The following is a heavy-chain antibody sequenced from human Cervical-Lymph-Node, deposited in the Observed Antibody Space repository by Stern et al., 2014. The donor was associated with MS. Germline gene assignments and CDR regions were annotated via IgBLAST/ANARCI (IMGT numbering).Heavy chain of an antibody. CDR3: VRERSSRGFDY. CDR2: ISYDGNTK. V-gene: IGHV3-30-3*01. D-gene: IGHD5/OR15-5a*01. CDR1: GFTFTSYA. Sequence: VQLVESGGGVVQPGRSLRVSCATAGFTFTSYAMNWVRQAPGKGLEWVAVISYDGNTKFYADSVKCRFTISRDNSKNTLYLQMSSLRAEDTAVYYCVRERSSRGFDYWGQGSLVTVSS. J-gene: IGHJ4*02.